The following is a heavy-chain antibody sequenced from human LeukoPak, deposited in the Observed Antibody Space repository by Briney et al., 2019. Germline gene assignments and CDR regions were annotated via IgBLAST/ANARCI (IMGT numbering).Heavy chain of an antibody. V-gene: IGHV4-34*01. J-gene: IGHJ4*02. Sequence: SETLSLTCAVYGGSFSGYYWSWIRQPPGKGLEWIGETNHSGSTNYNPSLKSRVTISVDTSKNQFSLKLSSVTAADTAVYYCARGARLGELSPIGYYFDYWGQGTLVTVSS. CDR1: GGSFSGYY. CDR2: TNHSGST. CDR3: ARGARLGELSPIGYYFDY. D-gene: IGHD3-16*02.